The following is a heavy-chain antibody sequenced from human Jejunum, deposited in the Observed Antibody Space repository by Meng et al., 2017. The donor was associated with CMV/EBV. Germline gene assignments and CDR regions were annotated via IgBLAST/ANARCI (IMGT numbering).Heavy chain of an antibody. CDR3: VRELGSNSPHYNRFDS. J-gene: IGHJ5*01. V-gene: IGHV3-48*03. D-gene: IGHD6-13*01. Sequence: FPFSKYEMNWVRQAPGKGRQWVSYISDIGTSIYYADSVKGRFTISRDNAKNSLYLQMNRLRAEDTAVYYCVRELGSNSPHYNRFDSWGQGTLVTVSS. CDR2: ISDIGTSI. CDR1: FPFSKYE.